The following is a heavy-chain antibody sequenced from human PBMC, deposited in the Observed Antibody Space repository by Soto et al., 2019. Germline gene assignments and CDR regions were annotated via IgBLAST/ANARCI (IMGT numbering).Heavy chain of an antibody. CDR3: AKTANGWFWALDI. J-gene: IGHJ3*02. V-gene: IGHV3-23*01. CDR1: GFTFSSYA. D-gene: IGHD6-19*01. Sequence: EVQLLESGGGLVQPGGSLRLSCAASGFTFSSYAMSWVRQAPGKGLEWVSAISGSGGTTYYGDSVKGRFTFSRDNSKNSLYLQMDSLRAEYTAVYYCAKTANGWFWALDIWGQGTMVTVSS. CDR2: ISGSGGTT.